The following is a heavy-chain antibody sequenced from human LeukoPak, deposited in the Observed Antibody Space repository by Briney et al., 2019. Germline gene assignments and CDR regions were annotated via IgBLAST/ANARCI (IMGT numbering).Heavy chain of an antibody. Sequence: ASVTVPCQASRYTFTSYYMHWVRQAPGQGLEGMGIINPSGGSTSYAQKFQGRVTMTRATSTSTVYMELSRMRAENTVVYYGTGGIGGHGSPDYWGQGTLVTVSS. J-gene: IGHJ4*02. V-gene: IGHV1-46*03. CDR3: TGGIGGHGSPDY. CDR2: INPSGGST. D-gene: IGHD5-12*01. CDR1: RYTFTSYY.